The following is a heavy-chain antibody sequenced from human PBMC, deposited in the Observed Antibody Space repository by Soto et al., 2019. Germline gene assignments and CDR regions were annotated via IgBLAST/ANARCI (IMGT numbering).Heavy chain of an antibody. Sequence: EVQLVESGGGLVQPGGSLRLSCAASGFTVSSNYMSWVRQAPGKGLEWVSVIYSGGSTYYADSVKGRFTISRDNSKNTLYLQMNSLRAEDTAVYYCARDLSRPGFSFDYWGQGTLVTVSS. CDR1: GFTVSSNY. CDR2: IYSGGST. V-gene: IGHV3-66*01. CDR3: ARDLSRPGFSFDY. D-gene: IGHD3-10*01. J-gene: IGHJ4*02.